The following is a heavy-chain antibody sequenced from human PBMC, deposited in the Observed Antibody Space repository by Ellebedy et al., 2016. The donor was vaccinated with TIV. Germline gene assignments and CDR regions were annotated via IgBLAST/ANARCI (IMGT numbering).Heavy chain of an antibody. CDR3: ATTPRGLLWFGELGEEFDY. J-gene: IGHJ4*02. Sequence: SVKVSCXASGGTFNSYAISWVRQAPGQGLEWMGGIIPIFGTANYAQKFQGRATITADESTSTAYMELSSLRSEDTAVYYCATTPRGLLWFGELGEEFDYWGQGTLVTVSS. CDR2: IIPIFGTA. D-gene: IGHD3-10*01. CDR1: GGTFNSYA. V-gene: IGHV1-69*13.